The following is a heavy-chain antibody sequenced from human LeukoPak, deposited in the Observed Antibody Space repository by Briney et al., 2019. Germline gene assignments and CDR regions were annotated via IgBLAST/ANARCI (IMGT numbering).Heavy chain of an antibody. CDR3: ARQGYYDYVWGSSGSDY. Sequence: PSETLSLTCTVSGGSISSSSYYWGWIRQPPGKGLEWIGGIYYSGSTYYNPSLKSRVTISVDTSKNQFSLKLSSVTAADTAVYYCARQGYYDYVWGSSGSDYWGQGTLVTVSS. J-gene: IGHJ4*02. CDR1: GGSISSSSYY. D-gene: IGHD3-16*01. V-gene: IGHV4-39*01. CDR2: IYYSGST.